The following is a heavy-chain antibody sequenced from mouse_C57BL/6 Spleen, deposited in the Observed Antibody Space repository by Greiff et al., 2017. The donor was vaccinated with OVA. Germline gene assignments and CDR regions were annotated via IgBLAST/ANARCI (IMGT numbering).Heavy chain of an antibody. Sequence: EVQLQQSVAELVRPGASVKLSCTASGFTFKNTYMPWVKQRPEQGLEWIGRIDPANGSTKYAPKFQGKAPITADTSSNTAYLQLSSLTSEDTAIYYCARNVVEGAMDYWGQGTTVTVSS. CDR2: IDPANGST. CDR1: GFTFKNTY. CDR3: ARNVVEGAMDY. V-gene: IGHV14-3*01. D-gene: IGHD1-1*02. J-gene: IGHJ4*01.